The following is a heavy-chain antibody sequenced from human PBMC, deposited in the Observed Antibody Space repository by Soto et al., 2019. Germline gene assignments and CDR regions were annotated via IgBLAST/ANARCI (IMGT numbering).Heavy chain of an antibody. CDR3: ATEFYYRFDS. J-gene: IGHJ5*01. D-gene: IGHD2-8*01. V-gene: IGHV3-66*01. Sequence: GGSLRLSCAASGFTVSTFYMNWIRQAPGKGLEWVSVIYSGDRTSYADSVRGRFTISRDSSKNTLYLQMNSLTAEDTDVYLCATEFYYRFDSWGQGT. CDR2: IYSGDRT. CDR1: GFTVSTFY.